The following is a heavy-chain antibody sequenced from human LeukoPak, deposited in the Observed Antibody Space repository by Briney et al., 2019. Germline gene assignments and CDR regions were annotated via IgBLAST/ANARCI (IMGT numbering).Heavy chain of an antibody. Sequence: GGSLRLSCAASGFTVSSNYMSWVRQAPGKGLEWVSVIYSGGSTYYADSVKGRFTISRDNAKNSLYLQMNSLRAEDTAVYYCARALYDSSGYYSHFDYWGQGTLVTVSS. CDR3: ARALYDSSGYYSHFDY. CDR1: GFTVSSNY. CDR2: IYSGGST. J-gene: IGHJ4*02. D-gene: IGHD3-22*01. V-gene: IGHV3-66*01.